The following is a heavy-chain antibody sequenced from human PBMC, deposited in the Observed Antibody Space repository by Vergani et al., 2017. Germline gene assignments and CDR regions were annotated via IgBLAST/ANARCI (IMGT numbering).Heavy chain of an antibody. J-gene: IGHJ4*02. D-gene: IGHD6-6*01. CDR3: ARDGGGYSSSSLFDY. CDR1: GGSISSGGYY. CDR2: IYYSGST. Sequence: QVQLQESGPGLVKPSQTLSLTCTVSGGSISSGGYYWSWIRQHPGKGLEWIGYIYYSGSTYYNPSLKSRVTISVDTSKNQFSLKLSSVTAADTAVYYCARDGGGYSSSSLFDYWGQGTLVTVSS. V-gene: IGHV4-31*03.